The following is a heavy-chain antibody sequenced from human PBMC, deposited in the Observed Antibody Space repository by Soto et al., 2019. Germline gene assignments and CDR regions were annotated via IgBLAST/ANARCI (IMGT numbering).Heavy chain of an antibody. D-gene: IGHD3-3*01. Sequence: SETLSLTCTVSCGSISSYYWSWIRQPPGKGLEWIGYIYYSGSTNYNPSLKSRVTISVDTSKNQFSLKLSSVTAADTAVYYCARDGVAADFDYWGQGALVTVSS. V-gene: IGHV4-59*01. CDR1: CGSISSYY. CDR2: IYYSGST. CDR3: ARDGVAADFDY. J-gene: IGHJ4*02.